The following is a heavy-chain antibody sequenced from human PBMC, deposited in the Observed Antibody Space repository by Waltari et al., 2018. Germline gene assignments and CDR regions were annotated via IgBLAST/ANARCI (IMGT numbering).Heavy chain of an antibody. Sequence: QVQLQESGPGLVKPSETLSLTCTVSGGSISSHYWSWIRQPPGKGLEWIGYIYYSGSTNYNPSLKSRVTISVDTSKNQFSLKLGSVTAADTAVYYCARGAYCSSTSCAPDYYYMDVWGKGTTVTVSS. J-gene: IGHJ6*03. CDR2: IYYSGST. V-gene: IGHV4-59*11. D-gene: IGHD2-2*01. CDR1: GGSISSHY. CDR3: ARGAYCSSTSCAPDYYYMDV.